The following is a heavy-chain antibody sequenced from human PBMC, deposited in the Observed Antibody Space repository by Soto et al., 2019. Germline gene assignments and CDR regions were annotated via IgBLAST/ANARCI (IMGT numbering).Heavy chain of an antibody. CDR1: GGSISRYY. CDR3: ARDARGGSGWTYYYYGMDV. Sequence: PSETLSLTCTVSGGSISRYYWSWIRQAPGKGLEWIGYIYYSGSTNYNPSLKSRVTISVDTSKNQFSLKLSSVTAADSAVYYCARDARGGSGWTYYYYGMDVWGQGTTVTVSS. D-gene: IGHD6-19*01. CDR2: IYYSGST. V-gene: IGHV4-59*01. J-gene: IGHJ6*02.